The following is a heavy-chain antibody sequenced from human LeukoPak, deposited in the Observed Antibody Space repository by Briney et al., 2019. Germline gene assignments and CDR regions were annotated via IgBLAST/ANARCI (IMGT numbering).Heavy chain of an antibody. CDR3: ASHPGYYDLL. CDR2: IYHSGST. J-gene: IGHJ4*02. CDR1: GGSISSGGYY. Sequence: PSETLSLTCTVSGGSISSGGYYWSWIRQPPGKGLEWIGYIYHSGSTYYNPSLKSRVTISVDRSKNQFSLKLSSVTAADTAVYYCASHPGYYDLLWGQGTLVTVSS. D-gene: IGHD3-22*01. V-gene: IGHV4-30-2*01.